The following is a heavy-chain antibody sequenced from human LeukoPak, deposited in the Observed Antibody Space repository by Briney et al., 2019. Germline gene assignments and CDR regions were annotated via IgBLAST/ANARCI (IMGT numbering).Heavy chain of an antibody. CDR1: GYTFTSYG. J-gene: IGHJ4*02. CDR3: ARDQNYYDSSAHKY. D-gene: IGHD3-22*01. V-gene: IGHV1-18*01. CDR2: ISAYNGNT. Sequence: GASVKVSCKASGYTFTSYGISWVRQAPGQGLEWMGWISAYNGNTNYAQKLQVRVTMTTDTSTSTAYMEMRSLRSDDTAVYYCARDQNYYDSSAHKYWGQGTLVTVSS.